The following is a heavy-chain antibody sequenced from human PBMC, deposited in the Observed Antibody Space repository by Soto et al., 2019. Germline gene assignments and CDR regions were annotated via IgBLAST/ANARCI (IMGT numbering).Heavy chain of an antibody. J-gene: IGHJ4*02. CDR3: ARGPTGLHYDSSGYLDY. CDR1: GFTFSSYA. Sequence: TGGSLRLSCAASGFTFSSYAMHWVRQAPGKGLEWVAVISYDGSNKYYADSVKGRFTISRDTSKNTLYLHMNSLRAEDTAVYYCARGPTGLHYDSSGYLDYWGQGTLVTVSS. V-gene: IGHV3-30-3*01. D-gene: IGHD3-22*01. CDR2: ISYDGSNK.